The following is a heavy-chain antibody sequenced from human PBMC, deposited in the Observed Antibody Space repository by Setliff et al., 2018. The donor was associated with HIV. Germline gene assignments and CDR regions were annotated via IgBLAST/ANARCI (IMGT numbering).Heavy chain of an antibody. CDR1: GYTFNNYG. J-gene: IGHJ4*02. CDR3: ARGRGSSSSWPIDY. V-gene: IGHV1-18*01. Sequence: GASVKVSCKASGYTFNNYGISWVRQAPGQGLEWMGWINTHSGYTNYAQNVQGRVTVTMDTSTSTAYMELRSLKSDDTAVYFCARGRGSSSSWPIDYWGQGTLVTSPQ. D-gene: IGHD6-13*01. CDR2: INTHSGYT.